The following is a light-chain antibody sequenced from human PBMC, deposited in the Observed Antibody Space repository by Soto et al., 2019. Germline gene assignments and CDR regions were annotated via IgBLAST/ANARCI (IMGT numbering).Light chain of an antibody. CDR3: QQSYNTPIT. J-gene: IGKJ5*01. CDR2: AAS. V-gene: IGKV1-39*01. Sequence: DIQMTQSPSSLSASVGDRVTITCRASQNSRYYLNWYQQRPGKSPKLLLYAASSLQSGVPSRFSGSGSGTDFTLTISNLQPDDFATYYCQQSYNTPITFGQGTRLEI. CDR1: QNSRYY.